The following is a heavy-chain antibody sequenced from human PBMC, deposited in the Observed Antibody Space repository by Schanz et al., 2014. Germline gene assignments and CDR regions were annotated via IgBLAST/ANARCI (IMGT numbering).Heavy chain of an antibody. J-gene: IGHJ4*02. CDR1: GFAFSSYS. Sequence: QLVGSGGGLIQPGGSLRLSCTASGFAFSSYSMNWVRQAPGKGLEWVSYIISSGTTIYYADSVKGRFTISRDNAKNSLYLQMNSLRAGDTAGDYCARGTYGSLHYWGQGALVTVSS. D-gene: IGHD1-26*01. CDR3: ARGTYGSLHY. V-gene: IGHV3-48*04. CDR2: IISSGTTI.